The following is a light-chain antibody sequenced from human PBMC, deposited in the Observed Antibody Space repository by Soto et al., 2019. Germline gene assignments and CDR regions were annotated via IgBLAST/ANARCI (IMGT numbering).Light chain of an antibody. CDR3: QQYSDSPLT. CDR2: GAS. V-gene: IGKV3-20*01. J-gene: IGKJ4*01. Sequence: EIVLTQSPGTLSLSPGERATLSCRASQTVRTNYLAWFQHKPGQAPRLLIYGASGRATGIPDRFSGSGFGTDFTLTINRLEPVVFAVYFCQQYSDSPLTFGGGTKVEIK. CDR1: QTVRTNY.